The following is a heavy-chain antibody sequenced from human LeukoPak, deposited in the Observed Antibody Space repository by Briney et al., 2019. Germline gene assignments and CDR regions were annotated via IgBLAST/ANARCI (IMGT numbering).Heavy chain of an antibody. CDR1: GFTFDDYA. J-gene: IGHJ4*02. Sequence: PGRSLRLSCAASGFTFDDYAMHWVRQAPGKGLEWVSGISWNSGSIGSADSVKGRFTISRDNAKNSLYLQMNSLRAEDMALYYCAKADYSSGWYYFDYWGQGTLVTVSS. D-gene: IGHD6-19*01. V-gene: IGHV3-9*03. CDR2: ISWNSGSI. CDR3: AKADYSSGWYYFDY.